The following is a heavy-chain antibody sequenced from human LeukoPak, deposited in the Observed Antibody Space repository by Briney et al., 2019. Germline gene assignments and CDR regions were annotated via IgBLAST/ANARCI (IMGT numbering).Heavy chain of an antibody. CDR3: GALLATWQFTS. CDR2: SGSGGNT. J-gene: IGHJ5*02. D-gene: IGHD1-26*01. Sequence: GGSLRLSCAASGFTFSNYAMSWVRQAPGKGLEWVSASGSGGNTYYADSVKGGFTISRANSKNTLYLQMSGLRAEDPPVNYCGALLATWQFTSWGQGTLGTVS. CDR1: GFTFSNYA. V-gene: IGHV3-23*01.